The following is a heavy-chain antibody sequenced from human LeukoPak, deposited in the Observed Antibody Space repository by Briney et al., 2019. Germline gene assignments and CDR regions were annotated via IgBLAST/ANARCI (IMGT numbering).Heavy chain of an antibody. J-gene: IGHJ4*02. CDR1: GYPFISYG. CDR3: ARVNDIAVVAAAAPHYEY. D-gene: IGHD2-15*01. V-gene: IGHV1-18*01. Sequence: PGAAVEVSFQPSGYPFISYGISWVRPAPGQGGEGVGWISAYKGVTDYAQKFQGRVAMTTDTSTSTVYMELMSLTFEDTAVYYCARVNDIAVVAAAAPHYEYWGQGTLVTVSS. CDR2: ISAYKGVT.